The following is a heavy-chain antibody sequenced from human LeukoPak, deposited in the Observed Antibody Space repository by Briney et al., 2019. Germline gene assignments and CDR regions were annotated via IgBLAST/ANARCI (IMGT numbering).Heavy chain of an antibody. CDR2: IIPILNIT. Sequence: GASVKVSCKASGGIFSSYTISWVRQAPGQGLEWMGRIIPILNITDYAQNFQGRVTLTADKSTSTAYMELSTLRSEDTAVYYCAKDRVVVVATSVYYYYYGMDVWGQGSTVTVSS. J-gene: IGHJ6*02. V-gene: IGHV1-69*02. CDR1: GGIFSSYT. CDR3: AKDRVVVVATSVYYYYYGMDV. D-gene: IGHD2-2*01.